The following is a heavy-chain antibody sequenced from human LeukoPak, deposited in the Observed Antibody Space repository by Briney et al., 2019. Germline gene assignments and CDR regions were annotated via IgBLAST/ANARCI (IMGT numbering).Heavy chain of an antibody. D-gene: IGHD2-15*01. Sequence: ASVKVSCKASGYSFTTYAIQWVRQAPGQRLEWMGCINAGHANTKYSQKFQGRVTITRDTSASTAYMELSSLRSEDTAVYYCASEDIVVVVAALGHYYYGMDVWGQGTTVTVSS. J-gene: IGHJ6*02. CDR3: ASEDIVVVVAALGHYYYGMDV. CDR2: INAGHANT. V-gene: IGHV1-3*01. CDR1: GYSFTTYA.